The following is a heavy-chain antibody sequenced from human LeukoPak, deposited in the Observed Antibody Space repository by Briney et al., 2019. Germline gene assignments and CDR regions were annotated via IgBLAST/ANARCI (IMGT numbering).Heavy chain of an antibody. CDR2: MNPNSGNT. CDR1: GYTFTSYD. Sequence: ASVKVSCKASGYTFTSYDINWVRQATGQGLEWVGWMNPNSGNTGYAQKFQGRVTITRNTSISTAYMELSSLRSEDTAVYYCARGRGFGVVHGWFDPWGQGTLVTISS. D-gene: IGHD3-3*01. V-gene: IGHV1-8*03. J-gene: IGHJ5*02. CDR3: ARGRGFGVVHGWFDP.